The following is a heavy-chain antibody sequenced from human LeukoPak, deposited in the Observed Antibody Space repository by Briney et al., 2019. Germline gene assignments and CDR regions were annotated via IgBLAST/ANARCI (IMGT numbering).Heavy chain of an antibody. CDR2: ISSSSNYI. V-gene: IGHV3-21*01. J-gene: IGHJ5*02. Sequence: GGSLRLSCAASGFTFSSYSMNWVRQAPGKGLEWVSSISSSSNYIYYADSVKGRFTISRDNAKNSLYLQMNSLRAEDTAVYYCARGLVAGYCSSTSCLNNWFDPWGQGTLVTVSS. CDR3: ARGLVAGYCSSTSCLNNWFDP. D-gene: IGHD2-2*01. CDR1: GFTFSSYS.